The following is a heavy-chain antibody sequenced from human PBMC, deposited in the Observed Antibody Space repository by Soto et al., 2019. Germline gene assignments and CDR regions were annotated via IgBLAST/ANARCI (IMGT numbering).Heavy chain of an antibody. D-gene: IGHD6-6*01. J-gene: IGHJ6*03. CDR2: ISAYNGDP. Sequence: QVQLLQSGAEVKKPGSSVKVSCKASGYTFTNYGITWVRQAPGQGLEWMGWISAYNGDPHYTQRLQGRVTMTTATSTATAYMELRGRRSGATAVYYCASVRQLVGDFYYYMDVWGKGTTVTVSS. CDR1: GYTFTNYG. V-gene: IGHV1-18*01. CDR3: ASVRQLVGDFYYYMDV.